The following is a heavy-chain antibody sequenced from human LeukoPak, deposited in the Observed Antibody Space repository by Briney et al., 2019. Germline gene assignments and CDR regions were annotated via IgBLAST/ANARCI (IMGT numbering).Heavy chain of an antibody. V-gene: IGHV3-30-3*01. J-gene: IGHJ5*02. CDR1: GFTFSSYA. CDR2: ISYDGSNK. CDR3: ARDARGFDP. Sequence: PGRSLRLSCAASGFTFSSYAMHWVRQAPGKGLEWVAVISYDGSNKYYADSVKGRFTISRDNSKNTLYLQMNSLRAEDTAVYYCARDARGFDPWGQGTPVTVSS.